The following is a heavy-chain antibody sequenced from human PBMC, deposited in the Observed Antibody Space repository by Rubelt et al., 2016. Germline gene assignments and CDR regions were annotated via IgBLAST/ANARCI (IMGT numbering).Heavy chain of an antibody. CDR1: GFTFSSYW. Sequence: RLSCAASGFTFSSYWMSWARQAPGKGLEWLANIKEDGSETYHVDSVRGRFTISRDNAKNSVYLQMNSLRAGDTAVYYCARESFTVVDGVYYYYGMDVWGQGTTVTVSS. CDR2: IKEDGSET. D-gene: IGHD4-23*01. J-gene: IGHJ6*02. CDR3: ARESFTVVDGVYYYYGMDV. V-gene: IGHV3-7*01.